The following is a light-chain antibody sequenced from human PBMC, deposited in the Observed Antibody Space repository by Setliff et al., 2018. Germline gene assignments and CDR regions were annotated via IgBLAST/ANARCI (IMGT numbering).Light chain of an antibody. CDR2: GNS. CDR3: QSYDSSLSGYV. Sequence: VLTQPPSVSGAPGQRVTISCTGSSSNIGAGYDVHWYQQLPGTAPKLLIYGNSNRPSGVPDRFSGSKSGTSASLAITGLQAEDEADYYCQSYDSSLSGYVFGTGTKGTVL. V-gene: IGLV1-40*01. J-gene: IGLJ1*01. CDR1: SSNIGAGYD.